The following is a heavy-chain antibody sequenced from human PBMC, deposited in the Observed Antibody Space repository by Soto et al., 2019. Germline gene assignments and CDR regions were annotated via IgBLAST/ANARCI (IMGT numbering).Heavy chain of an antibody. D-gene: IGHD4-17*01. J-gene: IGHJ6*02. CDR1: GFTFSSYS. Sequence: EVQLVESGGGLVKPGGSLRLSCAASGFTFSSYSMNWVRQAPGKGLEWVSSISSSSSYIYYADSVKGRFTISRDNAKNSLYLQMNSLRAEDTAVYYCARDSDYGDYVVPYYYGMDVRGQGTTVTVSS. CDR2: ISSSSSYI. CDR3: ARDSDYGDYVVPYYYGMDV. V-gene: IGHV3-21*01.